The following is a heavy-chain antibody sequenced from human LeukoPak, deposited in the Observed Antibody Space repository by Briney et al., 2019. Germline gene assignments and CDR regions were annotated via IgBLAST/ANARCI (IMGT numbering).Heavy chain of an antibody. Sequence: GGSLRLSCAASGVTFSSYAMHWVRQAPGKGLEGVAVISYDGSNKYYADSVKGRFTISRDNSKNTLYLQMNSLRAEDTAVYYCARDSTPYDFWSGYYVGGWFDPWGQGTLVTVSS. CDR3: ARDSTPYDFWSGYYVGGWFDP. CDR2: ISYDGSNK. V-gene: IGHV3-30-3*01. D-gene: IGHD3-3*01. CDR1: GVTFSSYA. J-gene: IGHJ5*02.